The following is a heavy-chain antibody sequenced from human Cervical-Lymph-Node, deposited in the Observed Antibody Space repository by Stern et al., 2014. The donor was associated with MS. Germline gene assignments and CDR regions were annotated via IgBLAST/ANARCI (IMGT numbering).Heavy chain of an antibody. Sequence: QVQLGQSGAELRKPGASVKISCEASGYTFTTYYMHWVRQAPGQGLEWVALFNPSGGKTTYAQRFQGRVTVTGDTSTSTVYMELTGLRSEDTAVYYCARVLSLATSDSWGQGTLVIVSS. V-gene: IGHV1-46*01. D-gene: IGHD1-1*01. CDR3: ARVLSLATSDS. CDR1: GYTFTTYY. J-gene: IGHJ4*02. CDR2: FNPSGGKT.